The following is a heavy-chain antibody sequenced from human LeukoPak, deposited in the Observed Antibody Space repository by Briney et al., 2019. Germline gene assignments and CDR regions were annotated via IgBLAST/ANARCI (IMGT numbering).Heavy chain of an antibody. Sequence: ASVKVSCKASGYSFNSYGIGWVRQAPGQGLEWMGWLSVYNGNTGYAQKFQGRVTMTRDTTISTAYMELRSLRSEDTAVYYCVRDGEGVAISVNYWFDPWGQGTLVTVSS. D-gene: IGHD3-10*01. CDR3: VRDGEGVAISVNYWFDP. J-gene: IGHJ5*02. CDR1: GYSFNSYG. CDR2: LSVYNGNT. V-gene: IGHV1-18*01.